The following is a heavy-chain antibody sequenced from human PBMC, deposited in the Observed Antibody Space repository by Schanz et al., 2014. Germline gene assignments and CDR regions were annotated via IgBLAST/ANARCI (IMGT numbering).Heavy chain of an antibody. D-gene: IGHD1-26*01. CDR1: GFSFSDYS. V-gene: IGHV3-53*01. CDR3: AKDSRGSSFDMDV. Sequence: EVQLVESGGCLIQPGGSLRLSCAASGFSFSDYSMSWVRQAPGKGLEWVSVIYSGDNTYYADSVKGRFTISRDNSKNALYLQMNSLRTEDTALYYCAKDSRGSSFDMDVWGQGTTVTVSS. J-gene: IGHJ6*02. CDR2: IYSGDNT.